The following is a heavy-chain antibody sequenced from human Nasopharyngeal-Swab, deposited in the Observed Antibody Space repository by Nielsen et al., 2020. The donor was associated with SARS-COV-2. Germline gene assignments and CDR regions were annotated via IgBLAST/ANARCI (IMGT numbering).Heavy chain of an antibody. CDR2: INAGNGNT. J-gene: IGHJ5*02. D-gene: IGHD2-2*01. CDR3: ARGYSSTSCPQGVGWFDP. Sequence: WVRQAPGQRLEWMGWINAGNGNTKYSQKFQGRVTITRDTSASTAYMELSSLRSEDTAVYYCARGYSSTSCPQGVGWFDPWGQGTLVTVSS. V-gene: IGHV1-3*01.